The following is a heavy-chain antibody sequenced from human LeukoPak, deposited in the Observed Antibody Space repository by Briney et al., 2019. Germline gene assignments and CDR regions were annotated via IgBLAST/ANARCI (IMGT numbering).Heavy chain of an antibody. CDR1: GGTFSSYA. CDR3: ARDWRVYYDSSGPRD. Sequence: SVKVSCKASGGTFSSYAISWVRQAPGQGLEWMGGIIPIFGTANYAQKFQGRVTITTDESTSTAYMELSSLRSEDTAVYYCARDWRVYYDSSGPRDWGQGTLVTVSS. D-gene: IGHD3-22*01. CDR2: IIPIFGTA. V-gene: IGHV1-69*05. J-gene: IGHJ4*02.